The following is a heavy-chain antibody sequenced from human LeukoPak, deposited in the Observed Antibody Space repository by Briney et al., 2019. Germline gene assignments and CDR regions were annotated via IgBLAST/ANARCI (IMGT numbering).Heavy chain of an antibody. D-gene: IGHD6-13*01. CDR1: RYTFTGYY. J-gene: IGHJ6*02. CDR2: INPNSGGT. CDR3: ARDSVKIAAAGSYYYGMDV. Sequence: GASVKVSCKASRYTFTGYYMHWVRQAPGQGLEWMGWINPNSGGTNYAQKFQGRVTMTRDTSISTAYMELSRLRSDDTAVYYCARDSVKIAAAGSYYYGMDVWGQGTTVTVSS. V-gene: IGHV1-2*02.